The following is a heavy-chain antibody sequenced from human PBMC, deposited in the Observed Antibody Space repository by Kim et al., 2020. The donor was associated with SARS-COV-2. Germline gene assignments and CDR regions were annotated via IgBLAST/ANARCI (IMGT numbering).Heavy chain of an antibody. CDR3: ARGFDP. V-gene: IGHV4-59*09. CDR2: SGTT. Sequence: SGTTNHHPSLKRRVTISVDTSKNPVSLKRSSVTAADTAVYYCARGFDPWGQGTLVTVSS. J-gene: IGHJ5*02.